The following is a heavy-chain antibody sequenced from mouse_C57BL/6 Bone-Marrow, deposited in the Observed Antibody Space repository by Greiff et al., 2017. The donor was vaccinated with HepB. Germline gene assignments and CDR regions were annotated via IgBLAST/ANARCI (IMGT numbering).Heavy chain of an antibody. Sequence: EVKLMASGAELVRPGSSVKMSCKTSGYTFPSYGINWVKQRPGQGLEWIGYIYIGNGYTEYNEKFKGKATLTSDTSSSTAYMQLSSLTSEDSAIYFCARSRDYYGSYYFDYWGQGTTLTVSA. CDR3: ARSRDYYGSYYFDY. D-gene: IGHD1-1*01. V-gene: IGHV1-58*01. CDR1: GYTFPSYG. J-gene: IGHJ2*01. CDR2: IYIGNGYT.